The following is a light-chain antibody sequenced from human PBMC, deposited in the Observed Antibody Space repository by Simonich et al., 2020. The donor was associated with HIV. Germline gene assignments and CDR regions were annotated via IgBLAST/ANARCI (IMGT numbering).Light chain of an antibody. CDR1: QSLVHTDGNTY. V-gene: IGKV2-30*02. J-gene: IGKJ5*01. Sequence: DVVMTQSPLSLPVTLGQPASISCRSSQSLVHTDGNTYLNWLQQRPGQSPRRLIYEVSNRDSGVPDRFSGSGSGTDFTLKISRVEAEDVGVYYCMQSKQLPITFGQGTRLEMK. CDR3: MQSKQLPIT. CDR2: EVS.